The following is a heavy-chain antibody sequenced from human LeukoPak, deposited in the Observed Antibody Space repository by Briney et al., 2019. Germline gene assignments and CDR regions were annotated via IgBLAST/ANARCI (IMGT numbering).Heavy chain of an antibody. Sequence: GGSLRLSCAASGFTFSDYNMRWIRQAPGKGLEWVSHISSSSSTIYYADSVKGRFTISRDNAKNSLYLQMNSLRAEDTALYYCAKEGGITMVRGVIIEGPFFDYWGQGTLVTVSS. V-gene: IGHV3-11*01. CDR2: ISSSSSTI. J-gene: IGHJ4*02. CDR3: AKEGGITMVRGVIIEGPFFDY. CDR1: GFTFSDYN. D-gene: IGHD3-10*01.